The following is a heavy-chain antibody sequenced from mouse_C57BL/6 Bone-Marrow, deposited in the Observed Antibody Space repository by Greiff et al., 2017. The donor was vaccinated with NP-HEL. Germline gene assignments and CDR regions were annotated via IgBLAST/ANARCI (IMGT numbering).Heavy chain of an antibody. CDR1: GFTFSDAW. V-gene: IGHV6-6*01. CDR3: TYYSNYFYWYFDV. D-gene: IGHD2-5*01. Sequence: EVKVEESGGGLVQPGGSMKLSCAASGFTFSDAWMDWVRQSPEKGLEWVAEIRNKANNHATYYAESVKGRFTISRDDSKSSVYLQMNSLRAEDTGIYYCTYYSNYFYWYFDVWGTGTTVTVSS. J-gene: IGHJ1*03. CDR2: IRNKANNHAT.